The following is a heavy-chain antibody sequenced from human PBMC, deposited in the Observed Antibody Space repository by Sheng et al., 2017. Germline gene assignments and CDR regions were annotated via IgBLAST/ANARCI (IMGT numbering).Heavy chain of an antibody. CDR3: ARDHEGRPFDD. CDR2: IHTNGNT. J-gene: IGHJ4*02. V-gene: IGHV3-66*01. Sequence: EVQLVESGGGLVQPGGSLRVSCAASGYTFANYAMAWVRQAPGMGLEWLSLIHTNGNTYYTDSVKGRFTISRDISKNTLYLQMNSLRAEDTALYYCARDHEGRPFDDWGQGTLVTVSS. D-gene: IGHD3-10*01. CDR1: GYTFANYA.